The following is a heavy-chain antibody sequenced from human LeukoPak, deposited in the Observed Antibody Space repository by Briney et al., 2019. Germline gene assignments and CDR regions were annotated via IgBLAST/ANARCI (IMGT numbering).Heavy chain of an antibody. J-gene: IGHJ4*02. CDR2: ISGSGTST. D-gene: IGHD6-19*01. CDR3: ARGKGIAVSSFDS. CDR1: GFTFSSYA. Sequence: GGSLRLSCAASGFTFSSYAMSWVRQAPGKGLDWVSGISGSGTSTYYADSVKGRFTISRDNSKNTMSLQMNSLRAEDTALYYCARGKGIAVSSFDSWGQGTLVTVSS. V-gene: IGHV3-23*01.